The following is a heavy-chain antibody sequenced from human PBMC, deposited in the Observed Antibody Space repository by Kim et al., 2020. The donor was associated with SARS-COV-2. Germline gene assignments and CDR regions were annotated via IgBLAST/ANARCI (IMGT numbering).Heavy chain of an antibody. J-gene: IGHJ1*01. CDR3: AKGVVVVATYPAEYFQH. Sequence: VKGRVTISQDNTKNTLYLQMNSLRAEDTAVYYCAKGVVVVATYPAEYFQHWGQGTLVTVSS. D-gene: IGHD2-15*01. V-gene: IGHV3-30*02.